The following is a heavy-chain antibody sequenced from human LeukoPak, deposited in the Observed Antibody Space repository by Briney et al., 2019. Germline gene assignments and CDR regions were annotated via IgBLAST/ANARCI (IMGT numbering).Heavy chain of an antibody. Sequence: GASVKVSCKTSGGTFSSYAINWVRQAPGQGLEWMGRIIPIVGIANYAQKFQGRVTITADKSTSTASMELSSLISEDTAVYYCARDPLYYDFWSGYSSGARPNWFDPWGQGTLVTVSS. V-gene: IGHV1-69*04. CDR2: IIPIVGIA. CDR1: GGTFSSYA. CDR3: ARDPLYYDFWSGYSSGARPNWFDP. D-gene: IGHD3-3*01. J-gene: IGHJ5*02.